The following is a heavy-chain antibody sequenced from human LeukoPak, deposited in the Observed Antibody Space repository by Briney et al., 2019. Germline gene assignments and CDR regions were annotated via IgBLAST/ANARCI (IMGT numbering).Heavy chain of an antibody. CDR2: IKPDGSEK. CDR3: ARDLGSGGTCLGY. Sequence: PGGSLRLSCAGSGFTFSTYWMSWVRQAPGKGLEWVANIKPDGSEKNYVDSVKGRFTISRDNAKNSLYLQMNSLTAEDTAVYFCARDLGSGGTCLGYWGQGALVTVSS. J-gene: IGHJ4*02. CDR1: GFTFSTYW. D-gene: IGHD2-15*01. V-gene: IGHV3-7*05.